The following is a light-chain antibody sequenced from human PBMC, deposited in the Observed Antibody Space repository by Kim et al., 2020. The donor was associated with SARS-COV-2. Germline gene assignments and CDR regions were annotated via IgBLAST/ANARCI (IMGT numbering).Light chain of an antibody. CDR2: GAS. CDR1: QSVSSSY. V-gene: IGKV3-20*01. J-gene: IGKJ2*03. CDR3: QQYGSSPLYS. Sequence: PGERATLSCRASQSVSSSYLAWYQQKPGQAPRLLIYGASSRATGIPDRFSGSGSGTDFTLTISRLEPEDFAVYYCQQYGSSPLYSFGQGTKVDIK.